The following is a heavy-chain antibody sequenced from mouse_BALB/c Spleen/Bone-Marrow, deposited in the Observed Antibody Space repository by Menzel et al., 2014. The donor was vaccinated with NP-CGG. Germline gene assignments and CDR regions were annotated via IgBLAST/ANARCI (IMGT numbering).Heavy chain of an antibody. CDR1: GYTFTSYW. J-gene: IGHJ2*01. Sequence: QVQLQQSGAELVKPGASVKLSCKASGYTFTSYWMHWVKQRPGQGLEWIGEINPSNGRTNYNEKFKSKATLTVDKSSSTACMQLGSLTSEDSAVYYCARTYFDYWGQGTTLTVSS. V-gene: IGHV1S81*02. CDR2: INPSNGRT. CDR3: ARTYFDY.